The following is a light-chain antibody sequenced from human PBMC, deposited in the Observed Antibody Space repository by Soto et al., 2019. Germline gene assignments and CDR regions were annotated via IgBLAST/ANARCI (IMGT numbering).Light chain of an antibody. V-gene: IGKV4-1*01. CDR3: HQYHTTPPT. CDR1: QSILYNSNNKNN. J-gene: IGKJ4*01. CDR2: WAS. Sequence: DIVMTQSPDSLAVFLGERATINCKSSQSILYNSNNKNNLAWYQQKPGQPPKLLIYWASTRQSGVPGRFSGSGSGTDFTLTISSLQAEDVADYYCHQYHTTPPTFGGGTKVEIK.